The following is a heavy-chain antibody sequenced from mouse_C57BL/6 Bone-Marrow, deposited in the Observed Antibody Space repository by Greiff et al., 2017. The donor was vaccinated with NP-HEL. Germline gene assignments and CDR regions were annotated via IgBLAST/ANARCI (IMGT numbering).Heavy chain of an antibody. CDR1: GFTFSSYA. J-gene: IGHJ2*01. CDR3: ARDSTTAFDY. CDR2: ISDGGSYT. V-gene: IGHV5-4*01. Sequence: EVKVVESGGGLVKPGGSLKLSCAASGFTFSSYAMSWVRQTPEKRLEWVATISDGGSYTYYPDNVKGRFTISRDNAKNNLYLQMSQLKSEDTAMYYCARDSTTAFDYWGQGTTLTVSS. D-gene: IGHD1-2*01.